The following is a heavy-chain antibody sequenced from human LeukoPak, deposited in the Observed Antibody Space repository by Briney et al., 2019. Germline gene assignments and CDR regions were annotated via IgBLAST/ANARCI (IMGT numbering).Heavy chain of an antibody. CDR2: IIPIFGIA. CDR1: GGTFSSYA. CDR3: ASFYCSGGSCYDPEGYYYYGMDV. J-gene: IGHJ6*02. D-gene: IGHD2-15*01. V-gene: IGHV1-69*04. Sequence: SVKVSCKASGGTFSSYAISWVRQAPGQGLGWMGRIIPIFGIANYAQKFQGRVTITADKSTSTAYMELSSLRSEDTAVYYCASFYCSGGSCYDPEGYYYYGMDVWGQGTTVTVSS.